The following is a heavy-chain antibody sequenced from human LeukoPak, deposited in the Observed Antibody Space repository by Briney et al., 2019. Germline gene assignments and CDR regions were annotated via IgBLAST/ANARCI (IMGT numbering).Heavy chain of an antibody. CDR1: GGSISSYY. V-gene: IGHV4-59*01. D-gene: IGHD4-11*01. CDR3: ARDVNTSNYGSWFDP. CDR2: IYYGGST. J-gene: IGHJ5*02. Sequence: PSETLSLTCTVSGGSISSYYWSWIRQPPGKGLEWIGYIYYGGSTNYNPSLKSRVTISVDTSKNQFSLKLSSVTAADTAVYYCARDVNTSNYGSWFDPWGQGTLVTVSS.